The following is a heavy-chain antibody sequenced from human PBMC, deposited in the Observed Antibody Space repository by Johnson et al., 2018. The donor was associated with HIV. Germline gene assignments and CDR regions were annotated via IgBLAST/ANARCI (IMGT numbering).Heavy chain of an antibody. CDR1: GFTLSSYW. V-gene: IGHV3-66*01. CDR2: IYSGGGT. CDR3: ASSFDYGDAFDI. J-gene: IGHJ3*02. D-gene: IGHD4-17*01. Sequence: VQLVESGGGLVQPGGSLGLSCAASGFTLSSYWMTWVRQAPGKGLEWVSLIYSGGGTYYADSVKGRFTISRDNAKNSLYLQMNSLRAEDTAVYYCASSFDYGDAFDIWGQGTMVTVSS.